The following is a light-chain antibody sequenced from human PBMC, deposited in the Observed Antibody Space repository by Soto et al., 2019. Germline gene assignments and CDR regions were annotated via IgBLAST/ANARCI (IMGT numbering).Light chain of an antibody. CDR3: CSYGVV. J-gene: IGLJ2*01. V-gene: IGLV2-11*01. CDR1: SSDVGGYNY. CDR2: DVS. Sequence: QSVLTQPRSVSGSPGQSVTISCTGTSSDVGGYNYVSWYQQHPGKAPKLMIYDVSKRPSGVPDRFSGSKSGNTASLTISGLQAEDEADYYCCSYGVVFGGGTKVTVL.